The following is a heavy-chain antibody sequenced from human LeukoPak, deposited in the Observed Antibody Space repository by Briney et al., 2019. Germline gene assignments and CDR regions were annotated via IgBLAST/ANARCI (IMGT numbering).Heavy chain of an antibody. Sequence: SETLSLTCTVSGGSISSYYWSWIRQPPGKGLEWIGYIYYSGSTNYNPSLKSRVTISVDTSKNQFSLKLSSVTAADTAVYYCARLSIWSSAFDIWAKGQWSPSLQ. CDR1: GGSISSYY. CDR2: IYYSGST. J-gene: IGHJ3*02. V-gene: IGHV4-59*01. CDR3: ARLSIWSSAFDI. D-gene: IGHD3-16*02.